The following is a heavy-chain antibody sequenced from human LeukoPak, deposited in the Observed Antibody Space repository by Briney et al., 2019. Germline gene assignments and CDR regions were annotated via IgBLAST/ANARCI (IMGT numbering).Heavy chain of an antibody. J-gene: IGHJ3*02. Sequence: GGSLRLSCAASGFTFHTYWMSWVRQAPGKGLEWVANIKQDGSEKYDVDSVKGRFTISRDNAKNSLYVQMNSLRVEDTAVYYCARDQAYATSGYRPWAFDIWGQGTMVTVSS. CDR3: ARDQAYATSGYRPWAFDI. D-gene: IGHD3-22*01. CDR2: IKQDGSEK. CDR1: GFTFHTYW. V-gene: IGHV3-7*01.